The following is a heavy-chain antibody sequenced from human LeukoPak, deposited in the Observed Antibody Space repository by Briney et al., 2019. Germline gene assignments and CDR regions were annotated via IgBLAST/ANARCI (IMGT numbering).Heavy chain of an antibody. CDR2: IKQDGSEK. CDR3: ARNSGTNP. J-gene: IGHJ5*02. D-gene: IGHD1-26*01. V-gene: IGHV3-7*01. CDR1: GFTFSSYW. Sequence: QSGGSLRPSCGASGFTFSSYWMSWVRQAPGKGLEWVANIKQDGSEKYYVDSVKGRFTISRDNAKNSLYLQMNSLRAEDTAVYYCARNSGTNPWGQGTLVTVSS.